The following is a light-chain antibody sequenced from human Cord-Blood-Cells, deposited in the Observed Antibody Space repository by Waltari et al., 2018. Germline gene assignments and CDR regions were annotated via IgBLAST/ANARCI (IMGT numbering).Light chain of an antibody. CDR3: SSYTSSSTLGV. J-gene: IGLJ1*01. Sequence: QSALTQPASVSGSPGQSITISCTGTSSDVGGYNYVSWYQQHPGKAPKLMIYDVSNRPPGVSNRFSGAQSGNTASLTISGLQAEDEADYYCSSYTSSSTLGVFGTGTKVTVL. CDR1: SSDVGGYNY. V-gene: IGLV2-14*01. CDR2: DVS.